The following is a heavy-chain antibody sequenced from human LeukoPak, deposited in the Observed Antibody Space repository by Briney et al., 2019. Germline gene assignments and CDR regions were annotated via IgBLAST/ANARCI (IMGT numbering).Heavy chain of an antibody. CDR3: ARDRQLSFGVVIPRWFDP. J-gene: IGHJ5*02. V-gene: IGHV1-2*02. D-gene: IGHD3-3*01. CDR1: GYTFTGYY. CDR2: INPNSGGT. Sequence: GASVKVSCKASGYTFTGYYMHWVRQAPGQGLEWMGWINPNSGGTNYAQKFQGRVTMTRDTSISTAYMELSRLRSDDTAVHYCARDRQLSFGVVIPRWFDPWGQGTLVTVSS.